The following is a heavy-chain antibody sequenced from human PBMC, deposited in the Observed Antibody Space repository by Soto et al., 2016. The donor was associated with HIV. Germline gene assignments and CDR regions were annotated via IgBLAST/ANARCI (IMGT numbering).Heavy chain of an antibody. CDR2: ISYSGST. CDR1: GGSISSSTYY. Sequence: QLQLLESGPGLVKPSETLSLTCTVSGGSISSSTYYWGWIRQPPGKGLEWIGSISYSGSTYYNPSLKSRVTLSVDTSKNQFSLKLNSVSAADTAVYYCARHSWSYYDSSRSRTTWVGFHSSWGRGTVVTVSS. J-gene: IGHJ2*01. V-gene: IGHV4-39*01. D-gene: IGHD3-22*01. CDR3: ARHSWSYYDSSRSRTTWVGFHSS.